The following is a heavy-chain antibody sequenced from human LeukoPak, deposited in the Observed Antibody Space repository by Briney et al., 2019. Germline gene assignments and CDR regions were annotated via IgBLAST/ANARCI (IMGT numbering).Heavy chain of an antibody. CDR2: IYYSGRT. CDR1: GGSITSPSYY. J-gene: IGHJ4*02. Sequence: SETLSLTCTVSGGSITSPSYYWGWIRQPPGKGLEWIGSIYYSGRTYDNPSLKSRVTTSVDTLKNQFSLNLSSVTAADTAVYYCARELTYADYWGQGTLVTVSS. CDR3: ARELTYADY. D-gene: IGHD1-26*01. V-gene: IGHV4-39*01.